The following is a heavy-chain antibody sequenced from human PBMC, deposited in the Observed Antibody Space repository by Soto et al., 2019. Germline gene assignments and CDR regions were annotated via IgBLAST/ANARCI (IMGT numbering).Heavy chain of an antibody. CDR3: AREGIAAAAPFDY. CDR2: IIPIFGTA. J-gene: IGHJ4*02. Sequence: SVKVSCQASGGTFSSYAISWVRQAPGQGLEWMGGIIPIFGTANYAQKFQGRVTITADESTSTAYMELSSLRSEDTAVYYCAREGIAAAAPFDYWGQGTLVTVSS. V-gene: IGHV1-69*13. CDR1: GGTFSSYA. D-gene: IGHD6-13*01.